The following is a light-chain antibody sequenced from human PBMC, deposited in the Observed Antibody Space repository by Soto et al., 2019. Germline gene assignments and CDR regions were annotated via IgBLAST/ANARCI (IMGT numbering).Light chain of an antibody. V-gene: IGKV3-15*01. J-gene: IGKJ1*01. Sequence: VVTQSPATLSVFPGETATLSCRASQSVSSDLAWYQQRPGQAPRLLIYGASTRATGIPARFRGSGSGTECRLTISSLQSEDFATYYCQQYSTWHPKMAFGRGTKVEIK. CDR3: QQYSTWHPKMA. CDR1: QSVSSD. CDR2: GAS.